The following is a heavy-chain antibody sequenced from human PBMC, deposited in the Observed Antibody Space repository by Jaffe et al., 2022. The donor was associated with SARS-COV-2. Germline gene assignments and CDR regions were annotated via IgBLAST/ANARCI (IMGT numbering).Heavy chain of an antibody. Sequence: QVQLVESGGGVVQPGRSLRLSCAASGFTFSSYGMHWVRQAPGKGLEWVAVISYDGSNKYYADSVKGRFTISRDNSKNTLYLQMNSLRAEDTAVYYCAKDHITFGGDPRGMDVWGQGTTVTVSS. CDR2: ISYDGSNK. V-gene: IGHV3-30*18. J-gene: IGHJ6*02. CDR3: AKDHITFGGDPRGMDV. CDR1: GFTFSSYG. D-gene: IGHD3-16*01.